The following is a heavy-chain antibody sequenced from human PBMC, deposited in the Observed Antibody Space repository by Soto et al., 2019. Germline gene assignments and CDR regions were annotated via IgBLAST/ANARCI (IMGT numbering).Heavy chain of an antibody. CDR2: ISAYNGNT. V-gene: IGHV1-18*01. D-gene: IGHD3-16*01. J-gene: IGHJ5*02. Sequence: QVRLVQSGAEVKKPGASVKVSCKASGYTFTSYGISSVRQAPGQGLEWMGWISAYNGNTNYAQKLQGRDTMTTDTSTSTACMERRSPRSDDTAVYYCARDRSLVGYNWFYPWGQGTLVTVSS. CDR1: GYTFTSYG. CDR3: ARDRSLVGYNWFYP.